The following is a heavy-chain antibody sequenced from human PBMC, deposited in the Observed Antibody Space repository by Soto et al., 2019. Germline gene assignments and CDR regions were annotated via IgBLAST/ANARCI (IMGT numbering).Heavy chain of an antibody. D-gene: IGHD2-15*01. CDR2: IYYSRST. J-gene: IGHJ3*02. CDR1: GGSISSGGYY. CDR3: ARGRVAATGNDAFDI. V-gene: IGHV4-31*03. Sequence: SETLSLTCTVSGGSISSGGYYWSWIRQHPGKGQEWIGYIYYSRSTYYNPSLKSRVTISVDTSKNQFSLKLSSVTAADTAVYYCARGRVAATGNDAFDIWGQGTMVT.